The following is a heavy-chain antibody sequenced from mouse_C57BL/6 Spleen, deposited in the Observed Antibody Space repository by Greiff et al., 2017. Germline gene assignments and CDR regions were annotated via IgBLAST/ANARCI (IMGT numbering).Heavy chain of an antibody. D-gene: IGHD3-2*02. J-gene: IGHJ3*01. CDR2: IDPSDSYT. Sequence: QVQLQQPGAELVKPGASVKLSCKASGYTFTSYWMQWVKQRPGQGLEWIGEIDPSDSYTNYNQKFKGKAPLTVDTSSSTAYMQLSSLTSEDSAVXYCAKATEFAYWGQGTLVTVSA. CDR1: GYTFTSYW. V-gene: IGHV1-50*01. CDR3: AKATEFAY.